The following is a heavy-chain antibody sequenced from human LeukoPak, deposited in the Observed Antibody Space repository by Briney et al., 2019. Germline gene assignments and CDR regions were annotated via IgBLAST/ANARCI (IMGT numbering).Heavy chain of an antibody. CDR3: ARSDYGSGSYRFDY. CDR2: INPNSGGT. D-gene: IGHD3-10*01. V-gene: IGHV1-2*02. CDR1: GYTFTGYY. Sequence: ASVKVSCKASGYTFTGYYMHWVRQAPGQGLEWMGWINPNSGGTNYAQKFQGRDTMTRDTSISTAYMELSRLRADDTAVYYCARSDYGSGSYRFDYWGQGTLVTVSS. J-gene: IGHJ4*02.